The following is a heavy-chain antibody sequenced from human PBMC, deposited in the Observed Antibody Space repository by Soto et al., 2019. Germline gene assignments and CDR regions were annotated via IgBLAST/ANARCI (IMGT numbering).Heavy chain of an antibody. J-gene: IGHJ4*02. CDR2: ISGGGYTA. D-gene: IGHD5-12*01. CDR3: AKAKGVATIKSSVDY. V-gene: IGHV3-23*01. CDR1: GLTFRSHA. Sequence: EVQLLESGGGLVQPGGSLRLSCVVSGLTFRSHAMYWVRQAPGQGLEWVAGISGGGYTAYYPDSVRGRFIMSRDNSTNTVSLQVARPRADDTAVYYCAKAKGVATIKSSVDYWGQGNGVTVPS.